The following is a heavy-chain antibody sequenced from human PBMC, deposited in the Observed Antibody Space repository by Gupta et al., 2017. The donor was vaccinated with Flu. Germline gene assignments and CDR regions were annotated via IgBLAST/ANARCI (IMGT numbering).Heavy chain of an antibody. V-gene: IGHV4-4*07. CDR3: AREDEGHCSGGVCKSVPYYDY. CDR2: IYSNGRT. D-gene: IGHD2-8*02. J-gene: IGHJ4*02. Sequence: WIRQPAGKGLEWLGRIYSNGRTNYNPSLKSRVAMSVDTSRNQFTLNLTYLTAADTAVYFCAREDEGHCSGGVCKSVPYYDYWGQGTLVTVSS.